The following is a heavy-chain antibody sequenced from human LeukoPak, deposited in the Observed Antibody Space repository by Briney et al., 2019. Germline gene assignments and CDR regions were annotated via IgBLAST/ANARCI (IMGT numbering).Heavy chain of an antibody. CDR1: GFTFSSYS. J-gene: IGHJ4*02. CDR2: ISSSSSYI. V-gene: IGHV3-21*01. Sequence: GGSLRLSCAASGFTFSSYSMNWVRQAPGKGLEWVSSISSSSSYIYYADSVKGRFTISRDNAKNSLYLQMNSLRAEDTAVYSCARDRHNSIFDYWGQGTLVTVSS. CDR3: ARDRHNSIFDY.